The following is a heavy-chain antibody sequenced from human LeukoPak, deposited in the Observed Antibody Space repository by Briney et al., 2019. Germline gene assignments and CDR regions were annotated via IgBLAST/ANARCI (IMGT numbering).Heavy chain of an antibody. CDR2: INHSGST. J-gene: IGHJ6*02. CDR3: ASKVKSHYDFWSGYHYGMDV. D-gene: IGHD3-3*01. Sequence: SSETLSLTCAVYGGSFSGYYWSWIRQPPGKGLEWIGEINHSGSTNYNPSLKSRVTISVDTSKNQFSLKLSSVTAADTAVYYCASKVKSHYDFWSGYHYGMDVWGQGTTVTVSS. CDR1: GGSFSGYY. V-gene: IGHV4-34*01.